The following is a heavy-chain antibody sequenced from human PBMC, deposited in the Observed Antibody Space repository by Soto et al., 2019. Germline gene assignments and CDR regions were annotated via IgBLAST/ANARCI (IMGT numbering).Heavy chain of an antibody. V-gene: IGHV1-46*03. CDR1: GYTFTSYY. Sequence: ASVKVSCKASGYTFTSYYMHWVRQAPGQGLEWMGIINPSGGSTSYAQKFQGRVTMTRDTSTSTVYMELSSLRSEDTAVYYCARGGILTGYYRRAEYFQHWGQGTLVTVSS. J-gene: IGHJ1*01. CDR2: INPSGGST. D-gene: IGHD3-9*01. CDR3: ARGGILTGYYRRAEYFQH.